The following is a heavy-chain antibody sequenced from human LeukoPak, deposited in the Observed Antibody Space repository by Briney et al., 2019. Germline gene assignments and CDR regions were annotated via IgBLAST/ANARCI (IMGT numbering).Heavy chain of an antibody. CDR1: GFTFSEAW. V-gene: IGHV3-15*01. D-gene: IGHD3-16*02. Sequence: GGSLRLSCAASGFTFSEAWMSWVRQAPGKGLEWVGRIQSITDGGTTDYPAPVKGRFTISRDDSKNTLYLQLNSLKTEDTAMYYCTIDYDYAWGSYRLGYWGQGTLVTVSS. CDR2: IQSITDGGTT. CDR3: TIDYDYAWGSYRLGY. J-gene: IGHJ4*02.